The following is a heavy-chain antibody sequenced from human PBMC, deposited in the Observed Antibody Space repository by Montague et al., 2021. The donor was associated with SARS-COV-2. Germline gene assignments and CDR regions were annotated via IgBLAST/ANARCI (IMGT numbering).Heavy chain of an antibody. D-gene: IGHD2/OR15-2a*01. Sequence: SETLSLTCGVSGGSINSYYWSWIRQSTGKGLEWIGRIYTSGRTNYRPSLKSRVTISVDTSRNQFSLKMSSVTAADTAVYYCARGNSTGGSVYWSNHLDYWGQGALVTVSS. J-gene: IGHJ4*02. CDR2: IYTSGRT. CDR1: GGSINSYY. CDR3: ARGNSTGGSVYWSNHLDY. V-gene: IGHV4-4*07.